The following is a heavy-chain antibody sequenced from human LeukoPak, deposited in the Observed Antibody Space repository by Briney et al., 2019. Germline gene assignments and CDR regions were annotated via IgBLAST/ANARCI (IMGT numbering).Heavy chain of an antibody. Sequence: SETLSLTCTVSGGSISSYYWSWIRQFPGKGLEWIGYIYYSGGTNYNPSLKSRVTISVDTSKNQFSLKLTSVTAADTAMYYCARLYYGSGSYYNFDNWGQGTLVTVSS. J-gene: IGHJ4*02. CDR2: IYYSGGT. D-gene: IGHD3-10*01. CDR1: GGSISSYY. V-gene: IGHV4-59*01. CDR3: ARLYYGSGSYYNFDN.